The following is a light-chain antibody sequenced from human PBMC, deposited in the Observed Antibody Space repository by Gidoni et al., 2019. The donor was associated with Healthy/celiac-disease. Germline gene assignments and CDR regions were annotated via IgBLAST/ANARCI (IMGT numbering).Light chain of an antibody. V-gene: IGKV3-11*01. J-gene: IGKJ1*01. Sequence: EIVLPQSPATLSLSTGERATLSCRDSQSVSSYLAWYQQKPGQAPRLLIYDASTRATGIPARFSGSGSGTYFTLTISILEPEVFAVYYCQHRSNWPQTFGQGTKVEIK. CDR3: QHRSNWPQT. CDR2: DAS. CDR1: QSVSSY.